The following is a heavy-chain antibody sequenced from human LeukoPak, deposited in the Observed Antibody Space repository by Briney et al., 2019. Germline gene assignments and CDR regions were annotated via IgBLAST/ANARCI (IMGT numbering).Heavy chain of an antibody. CDR1: GFTFNSYA. V-gene: IGHV3-23*01. CDR2: ISGSGGST. J-gene: IGHJ6*02. Sequence: GGSLRLSCAASGFTFNSYAMSWVRQAPGKGLEWVSAISGSGGSTYYADSVKGRFTISRDNSKNTLYLQMNSLRAEDTAVYYCAKDYGDYDYYYYGMDVWGQGTTVTVSS. D-gene: IGHD4-17*01. CDR3: AKDYGDYDYYYYGMDV.